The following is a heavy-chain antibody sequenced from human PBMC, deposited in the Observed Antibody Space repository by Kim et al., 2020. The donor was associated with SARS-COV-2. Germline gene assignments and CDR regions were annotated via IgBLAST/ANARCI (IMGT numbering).Heavy chain of an antibody. CDR2: INAGNGNT. CDR3: ARDIPRIPTYGMDV. J-gene: IGHJ6*02. V-gene: IGHV1-3*01. CDR1: GYTFTSYA. Sequence: ASVKVSCKASGYTFTSYAMHWVRQAPGQRLEWMGWINAGNGNTKYSQKFQGRVTITRDTSASTAYMELSSLRSEDTAVYYCARDIPRIPTYGMDVWGQGTTVTVSS.